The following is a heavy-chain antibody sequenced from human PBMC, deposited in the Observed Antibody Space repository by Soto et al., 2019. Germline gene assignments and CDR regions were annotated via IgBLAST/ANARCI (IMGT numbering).Heavy chain of an antibody. CDR3: TRDSTIFGVVTYYGMDV. V-gene: IGHV3-49*03. Sequence: GGSLRLSCTASGFTFGDYAMSWFRQAPGKGLEWVGFIRSKAYGGTTEYAASVKGRFTISRDDSKSIAYLQMNSLKTEDTAVYYCTRDSTIFGVVTYYGMDVWGQGTTVTVSS. CDR1: GFTFGDYA. J-gene: IGHJ6*02. D-gene: IGHD3-3*01. CDR2: IRSKAYGGTT.